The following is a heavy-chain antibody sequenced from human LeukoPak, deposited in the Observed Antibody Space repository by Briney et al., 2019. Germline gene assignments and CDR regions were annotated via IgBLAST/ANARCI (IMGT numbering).Heavy chain of an antibody. D-gene: IGHD3-3*01. J-gene: IGHJ6*02. V-gene: IGHV1-2*02. CDR1: GYTFTGYY. Sequence: ASVKVSCKASGYTFTGYYMHWVRQAPGQGLEWMGWINPNSGGTNYAQKFQGRVTMTRDTSISTAYMELSRLRSDDTAVYYCARVPEWPPLEYYYGMDVWGQGTTVTVSS. CDR3: ARVPEWPPLEYYYGMDV. CDR2: INPNSGGT.